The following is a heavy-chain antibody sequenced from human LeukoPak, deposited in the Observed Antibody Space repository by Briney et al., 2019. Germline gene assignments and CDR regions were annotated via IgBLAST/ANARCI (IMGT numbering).Heavy chain of an antibody. J-gene: IGHJ4*02. D-gene: IGHD3-22*01. CDR1: GGSISSYY. V-gene: IGHV4-59*01. CDR3: ARTADYYETLDY. Sequence: SETLSLTCTVSGGSISSYYWSWIRQPPGKGLEWIGYIYYSGSTNYNPSLKSRVTISVDTSKNQFSLKLSSVTAADTAVYYCARTADYYETLDYWGQGSLVTVSS. CDR2: IYYSGST.